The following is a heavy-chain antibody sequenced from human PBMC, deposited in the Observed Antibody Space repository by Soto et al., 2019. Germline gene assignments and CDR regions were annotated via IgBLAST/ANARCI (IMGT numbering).Heavy chain of an antibody. V-gene: IGHV4-59*01. CDR1: GGSISSYY. D-gene: IGHD3-22*01. J-gene: IGHJ5*02. CDR2: IYYSGST. Sequence: SETLSLTCTVPGGSISSYYWSWIRQPPGKGLEWIGYIYYSGSTNYNPSLKSRVTISVDTSKNQFSLKLSSVTAADTAVYYCASTGFSPDYYDSSVWFDPWGQGTLVTVSS. CDR3: ASTGFSPDYYDSSVWFDP.